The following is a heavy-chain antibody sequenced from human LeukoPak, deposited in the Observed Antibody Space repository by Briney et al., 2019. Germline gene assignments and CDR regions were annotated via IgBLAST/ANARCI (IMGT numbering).Heavy chain of an antibody. CDR2: MSRSSDTI. CDR1: GFTFSSYS. Sequence: GGSLRLSXAASGFTFSSYSMNWVRQAPGKGMEWISYMSRSSDTIYYADSVKGRFTISRDNAKSSLFLQMNSLRAEDTAIYYCTCGVDFSSGSKRGFDYWGLGTLVTVSS. D-gene: IGHD3-3*01. J-gene: IGHJ4*02. V-gene: IGHV3-48*01. CDR3: TCGVDFSSGSKRGFDY.